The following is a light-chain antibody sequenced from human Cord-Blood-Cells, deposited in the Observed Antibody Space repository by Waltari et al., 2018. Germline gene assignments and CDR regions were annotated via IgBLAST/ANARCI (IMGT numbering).Light chain of an antibody. Sequence: QSVLTQPPSASGTPGQRVTISCSGSSSNIGSNTVNWYRQLPGPAPKLLIYSNSRRPSGVPDRVSGSKSGTSASLAISGLQSEDEADYYCAAWDDSLNGPVFGGGTKLTVL. CDR3: AAWDDSLNGPV. CDR2: SNS. CDR1: SSNIGSNT. J-gene: IGLJ3*02. V-gene: IGLV1-44*01.